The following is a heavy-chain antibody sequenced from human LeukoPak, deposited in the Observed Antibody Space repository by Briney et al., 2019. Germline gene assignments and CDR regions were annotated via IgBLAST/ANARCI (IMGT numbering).Heavy chain of an antibody. V-gene: IGHV3-30*02. J-gene: IGHJ4*02. CDR2: IWYDGSNK. CDR3: TTDRGYSST. D-gene: IGHD5-18*01. CDR1: GFTFSSNG. Sequence: GGSLRLSCAASGFTFSSNGMHWVRQAPGKGLEWVAFIWYDGSNKYYADSVKGRFTISRDNSKNTLFLQMNSLRAEDTAVYYCTTDRGYSSTWGQGTLVTVSS.